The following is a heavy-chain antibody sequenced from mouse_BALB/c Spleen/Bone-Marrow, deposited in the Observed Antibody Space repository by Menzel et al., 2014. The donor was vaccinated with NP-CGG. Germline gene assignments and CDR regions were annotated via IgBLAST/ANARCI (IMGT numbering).Heavy chain of an antibody. CDR1: GFTFTDYY. J-gene: IGHJ1*01. Sequence: EVNVVESGGGSVQPGGSLRLSCATSGFTFTDYYMSWVRQPPGKALEWLGFIRNKANGYTTEYSAPVKGRFTISRDNSQRILYLQMNTLRAEDSATYYCARDENVGIYWYFDVWGAGTTVIVSS. V-gene: IGHV7-3*02. CDR2: IRNKANGYTT. CDR3: ARDENVGIYWYFDV.